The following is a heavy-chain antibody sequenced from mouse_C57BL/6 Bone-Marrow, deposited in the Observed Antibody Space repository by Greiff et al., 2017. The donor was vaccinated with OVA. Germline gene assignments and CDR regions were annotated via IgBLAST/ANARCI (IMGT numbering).Heavy chain of an antibody. CDR2: IRLKSDNYAT. Sequence: EVKVEESGGGLVQPGGSMKLSCVASGFTFSNYWMNWVRQSPEKGLEWVAQIRLKSDNYATHYAESVKGRFTISRDDSKSSVYLQMNNLRAEDTGIYYCTGIRYSRDYWGQGTTLTVSS. J-gene: IGHJ2*01. CDR1: GFTFSNYW. D-gene: IGHD1-1*01. V-gene: IGHV6-3*01. CDR3: TGIRYSRDY.